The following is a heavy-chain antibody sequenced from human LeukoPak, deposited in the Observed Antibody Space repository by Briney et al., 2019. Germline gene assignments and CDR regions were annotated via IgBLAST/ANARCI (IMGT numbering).Heavy chain of an antibody. D-gene: IGHD1-26*01. CDR3: GRLSGSYFDF. Sequence: GGSLRLSCAASGFTFSRHGMHWVSQAPGKGLEWVALIWYDGSNKYYADSVKGRFTISRDNFKNTLYLQLNSLRAEDPAVYYCGRLSGSYFDFWGQGTLVTVSS. V-gene: IGHV3-33*01. J-gene: IGHJ4*02. CDR1: GFTFSRHG. CDR2: IWYDGSNK.